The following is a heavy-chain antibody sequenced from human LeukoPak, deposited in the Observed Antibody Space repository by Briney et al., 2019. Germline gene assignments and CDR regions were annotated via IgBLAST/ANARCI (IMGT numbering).Heavy chain of an antibody. V-gene: IGHV3-7*03. CDR3: ASSLGGYSYGFDY. CDR1: GFIFSSYW. D-gene: IGHD5-12*01. Sequence: AGGSLRLSCEASGFIFSSYWMSWVGQAPGKGLEWVANIKQDGSEKYYVDSVKGRFTISRDNAKKSLYVQMNSLRAEDTAVYYCASSLGGYSYGFDYWGQGTLVTVSS. CDR2: IKQDGSEK. J-gene: IGHJ4*02.